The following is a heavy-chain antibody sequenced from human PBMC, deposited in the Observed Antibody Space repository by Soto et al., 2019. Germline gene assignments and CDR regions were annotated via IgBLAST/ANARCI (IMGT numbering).Heavy chain of an antibody. CDR2: IERDDDDK. D-gene: IGHD1-20*01. CDR3: ARSIRGPRRFNGMDV. CDR1: GFSLTSPGMC. V-gene: IGHV2-70*13. J-gene: IGHJ6*02. Sequence: PTLVHPTETLTLTCTFSGFSLTSPGMCVSWVRQPPGKALEWLALIERDDDDKYYSTSLKTRLTISKDTRKNQMVLTMANMDPADTGTYYCARSIRGPRRFNGMDVWGQGTTVTVSS.